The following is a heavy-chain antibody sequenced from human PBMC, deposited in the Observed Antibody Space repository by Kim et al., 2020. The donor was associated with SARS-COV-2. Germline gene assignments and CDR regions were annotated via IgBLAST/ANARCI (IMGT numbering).Heavy chain of an antibody. J-gene: IGHJ6*02. CDR1: GFTFSSYS. CDR3: ARERSSGRPHYYYYGMDV. D-gene: IGHD6-19*01. CDR2: ISTGSSSM. V-gene: IGHV3-48*02. Sequence: GLSLLLSFASSGFTFSSYSMNWVRQAPGKGLEWISYISTGSSSMYYANSVKGRYTISRDNAKNALFLQMNSLRDEDTAVYYCARERSSGRPHYYYYGMDVWGQGTTVTVSS.